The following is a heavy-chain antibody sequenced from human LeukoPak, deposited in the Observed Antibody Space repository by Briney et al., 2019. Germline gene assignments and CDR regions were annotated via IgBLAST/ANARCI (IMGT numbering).Heavy chain of an antibody. CDR2: IWYDGSNK. CDR1: GFTFSSYG. CDR3: ARQPSNGGSYLHY. D-gene: IGHD1-26*01. J-gene: IGHJ4*02. Sequence: GGSLRLSCAASGFTFSSYGMHWVRQAPGKGLEWVAVIWYDGSNKYYADSVKGRFAISRDNSKNTLYLQMNSLRAEDTAVYYCARQPSNGGSYLHYWGQGTLVTVSS. V-gene: IGHV3-33*01.